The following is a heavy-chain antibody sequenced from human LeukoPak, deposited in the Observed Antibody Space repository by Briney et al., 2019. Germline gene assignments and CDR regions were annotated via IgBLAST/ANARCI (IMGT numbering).Heavy chain of an antibody. V-gene: IGHV4-34*01. D-gene: IGHD6-6*01. CDR2: INHSGST. Sequence: SETLSLTCAVYGGSFSGYYWSWIRQPPGKGLEWIGEINHSGSTNYNPSLMSRVTISVDTSKNQFSLKLSSGTAADTAVYYCARPYSSSSAWAKDVWGKGTTVTVSS. CDR3: ARPYSSSSAWAKDV. CDR1: GGSFSGYY. J-gene: IGHJ6*04.